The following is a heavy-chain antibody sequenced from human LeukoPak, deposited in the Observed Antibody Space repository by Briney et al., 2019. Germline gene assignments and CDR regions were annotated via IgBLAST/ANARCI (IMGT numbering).Heavy chain of an antibody. CDR2: IYYSGST. J-gene: IGHJ6*02. Sequence: SETLSLTCTVSGGSISSYYWSWIRQPPGKGLEWIGYIYYSGSTNYNPSLKSRVTISVDTSKNQFSLNLSSVTAADTAVYYCARGNYYYYGMDVWGQGTTVTVSS. CDR1: GGSISSYY. CDR3: ARGNYYYYGMDV. V-gene: IGHV4-59*01.